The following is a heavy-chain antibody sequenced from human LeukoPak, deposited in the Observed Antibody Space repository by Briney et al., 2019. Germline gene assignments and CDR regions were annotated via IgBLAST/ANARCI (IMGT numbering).Heavy chain of an antibody. CDR3: ARTGSGSLYYYYYYMDV. J-gene: IGHJ6*03. CDR2: IRYDGSNK. CDR1: GFTFSSYG. V-gene: IGHV3-30*02. Sequence: GGSLRLSCAASGFTFSSYGMHWVRQAPGKGLEWVAFIRYDGSNKYYADSVKGRFTISRDNSKNTLYLQMNSLRAEDTAVYYCARTGSGSLYYYYYYMDVWGKGTTVTVSS. D-gene: IGHD1-26*01.